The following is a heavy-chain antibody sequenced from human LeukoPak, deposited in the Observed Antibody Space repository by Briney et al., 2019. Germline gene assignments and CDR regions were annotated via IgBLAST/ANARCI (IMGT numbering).Heavy chain of an antibody. Sequence: GGSLTLSCAASGFTFSSYAMSWVRQAPGKGLEWVSAISGSGDSTYYGDSVKGRFTISRDNSKNTLYLQMNSLRAEDTAVYYCAKTRPLDSSSWSHGDYWGQGTLVTVFS. CDR2: ISGSGDST. V-gene: IGHV3-23*01. CDR1: GFTFSSYA. CDR3: AKTRPLDSSSWSHGDY. J-gene: IGHJ4*02. D-gene: IGHD6-13*01.